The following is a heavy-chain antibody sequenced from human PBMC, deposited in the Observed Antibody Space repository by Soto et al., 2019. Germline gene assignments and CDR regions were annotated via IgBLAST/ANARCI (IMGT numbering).Heavy chain of an antibody. J-gene: IGHJ4*02. Sequence: SETLSLTCTVSGGSISSYYWSWIRQPPGKGLEWIGYIYYSGSTNYNPSLKSRVTISVDTSKNQFSLKLSSVTAADTAVYYCARAQGAESGFGENWGQGTLVTVSS. V-gene: IGHV4-59*01. CDR1: GGSISSYY. CDR2: IYYSGST. D-gene: IGHD3-10*01. CDR3: ARAQGAESGFGEN.